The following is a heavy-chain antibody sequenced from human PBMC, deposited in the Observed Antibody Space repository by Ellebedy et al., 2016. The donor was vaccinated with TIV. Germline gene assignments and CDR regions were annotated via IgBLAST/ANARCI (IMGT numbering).Heavy chain of an antibody. CDR1: GGTFSSYA. J-gene: IGHJ4*02. CDR3: ARERVYIGTYYFDF. CDR2: IIPIFDTT. D-gene: IGHD1-26*01. V-gene: IGHV1-69*13. Sequence: ASVKVSCKASGGTFSSYAISWARQAPGQGLEWMGGIIPIFDTTNYAQKFQGRVTITADESTSTAYMELNSLRSEDTAVYYSARERVYIGTYYFDFWGQGTLVTVSS.